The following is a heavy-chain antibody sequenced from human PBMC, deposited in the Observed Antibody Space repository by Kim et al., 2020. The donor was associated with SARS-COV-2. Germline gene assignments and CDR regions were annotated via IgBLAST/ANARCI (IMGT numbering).Heavy chain of an antibody. V-gene: IGHV3-23*01. D-gene: IGHD6-6*01. CDR3: AKGQQLATYYGVDV. J-gene: IGHJ6*02. CDR1: GFIFSNYG. Sequence: GGSLRLSCAASGFIFSNYGMTWVRQAPGKGLEWVSTISYGGGNTNYADSVKGRFTISRDNSKNTLYLQMKGLRAEDTAVYYCAKGQQLATYYGVDVWGQGTTVTVSS. CDR2: ISYGGGNT.